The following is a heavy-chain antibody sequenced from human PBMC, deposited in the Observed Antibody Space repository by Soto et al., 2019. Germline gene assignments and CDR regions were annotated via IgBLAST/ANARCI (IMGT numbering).Heavy chain of an antibody. CDR3: ARGRYYDFWSAPTNWFDP. J-gene: IGHJ5*02. CDR1: GGTLSSYA. V-gene: IGHV1-69*13. D-gene: IGHD3-3*01. CDR2: IIPIFGTA. Sequence: SVKVSCTDSGGTLSSYAISWVRQAPGQGLEWMGGIIPIFGTANYAQKFQGRVTITADESTSTAYMELSSLRSEDTAVYYCARGRYYDFWSAPTNWFDPWGQGTLVTVSS.